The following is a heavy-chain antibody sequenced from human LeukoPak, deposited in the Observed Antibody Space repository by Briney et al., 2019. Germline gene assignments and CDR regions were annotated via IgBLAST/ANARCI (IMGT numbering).Heavy chain of an antibody. CDR1: GGSFSGYY. CDR3: ARSYPGSGWFDY. Sequence: SETLSLTCAVYGGSFSGYYWSWIRQPPGKGLEWIGEINHSGSTNYNPSLKSRVTISVDTSKNQFSLKLSSVTAADTAVYYCARSYPGSGWFDYWGQGTLVTVSS. D-gene: IGHD6-19*01. CDR2: INHSGST. V-gene: IGHV4-34*01. J-gene: IGHJ4*02.